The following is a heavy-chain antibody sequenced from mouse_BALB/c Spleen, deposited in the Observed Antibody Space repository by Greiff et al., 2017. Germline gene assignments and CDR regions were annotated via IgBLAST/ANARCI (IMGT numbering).Heavy chain of an antibody. D-gene: IGHD2-4*01. CDR3: ARETMIRYFDY. CDR2: IWAGGST. V-gene: IGHV2-9*02. CDR1: GFSLTSYG. Sequence: VKLQESGPGLVAPSQSLSITCTVSGFSLTSYGVHWVRQPPGKGLEWLGVIWAGGSTNYNSALMSRLSISKDNSKSQVFLKMNSLQTDDTAMYYCARETMIRYFDYWGQGTTLTVSS. J-gene: IGHJ2*01.